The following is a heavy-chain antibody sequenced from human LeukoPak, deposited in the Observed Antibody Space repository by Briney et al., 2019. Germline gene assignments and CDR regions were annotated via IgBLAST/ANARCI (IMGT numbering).Heavy chain of an antibody. CDR3: ARGVMVRGPNTAFDY. CDR1: GGSISSYY. CDR2: IYYSGST. Sequence: SETLSLTCTVSGGSISSYYWSWIRQPPGKGLEWIGYIYYSGSTNYNPSLKSRVTISVDTSKNQFSLKLSSVTAADTAVYYCARGVMVRGPNTAFDYWGQGTLVTVSS. V-gene: IGHV4-59*12. J-gene: IGHJ4*02. D-gene: IGHD3-10*01.